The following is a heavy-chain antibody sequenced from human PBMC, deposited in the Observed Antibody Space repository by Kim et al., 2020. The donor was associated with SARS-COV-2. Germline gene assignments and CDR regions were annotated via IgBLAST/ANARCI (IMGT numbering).Heavy chain of an antibody. CDR1: GGSISSYY. CDR2: IYYSGST. CDR3: ARLIPDLTQTYDFWSGYYYYYGMDV. V-gene: IGHV4-59*01. J-gene: IGHJ6*02. Sequence: SETLSLTCTVSGGSISSYYWSWIRQPPGKGLEWIGYIYYSGSTNYNPSLKSRVTISVDTSKNQFSLKLSSVTAADTAVYYCARLIPDLTQTYDFWSGYYYYYGMDVWGQGTTVTVSS. D-gene: IGHD3-3*01.